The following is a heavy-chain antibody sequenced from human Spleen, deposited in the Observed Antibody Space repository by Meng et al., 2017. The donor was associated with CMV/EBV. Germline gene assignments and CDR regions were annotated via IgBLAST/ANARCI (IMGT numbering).Heavy chain of an antibody. CDR2: IYYSGST. D-gene: IGHD6-13*01. CDR1: GGSVSSGGYY. V-gene: IGHV4-31*03. CDR3: ARGGVLAAAGT. J-gene: IGHJ4*02. Sequence: CTVSGGSVSSGGYYWSWIRQHPGKGLEWIGYIYYSGSTYYNPSLKSRVTISVDTSKNQFSLRLSSVTAADTAVYYCARGGVLAAAGTWGQGTLVTVSS.